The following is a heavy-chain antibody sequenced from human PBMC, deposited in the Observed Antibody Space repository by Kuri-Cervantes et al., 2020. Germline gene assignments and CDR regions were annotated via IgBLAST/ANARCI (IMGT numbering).Heavy chain of an antibody. V-gene: IGHV1-2*02. D-gene: IGHD6-19*01. CDR1: GYTFTSYD. Sequence: ASVKVSCKASGYTFTSYDINWVRQATGQGLEWMGWMNPNSGGTNYAQKFQGRVTMTRDTSISTAYMELSRLRSDDTAVYYCARERLAVAGLHGWFDPWGQGTLVTVSS. CDR2: MNPNSGGT. J-gene: IGHJ5*02. CDR3: ARERLAVAGLHGWFDP.